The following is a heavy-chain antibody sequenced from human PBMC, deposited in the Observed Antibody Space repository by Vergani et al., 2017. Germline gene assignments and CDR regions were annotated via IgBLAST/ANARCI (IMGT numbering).Heavy chain of an antibody. CDR1: GYSFTNYW. J-gene: IGHJ4*02. CDR2: IHPADSDT. CDR3: ARLYGGDSSGSKYFDY. D-gene: IGHD3-22*01. Sequence: EVQLVQSGAEVNKPGESLTISCQISGYSFTNYWIGWVRQMPGKGLEWMVIIHPADSDTRYSPSFQGQGTISVDKSISTAYLHRSSLRASDSAMYYCARLYGGDSSGSKYFDYWGQGTLVTVSS. V-gene: IGHV5-51*01.